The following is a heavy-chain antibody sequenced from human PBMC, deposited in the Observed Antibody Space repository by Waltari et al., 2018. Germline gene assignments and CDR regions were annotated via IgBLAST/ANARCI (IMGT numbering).Heavy chain of an antibody. CDR3: TRDPRQRGCSPSCGFQI. J-gene: IGHJ3*02. CDR1: GFTFSSHW. V-gene: IGHV3-74*01. CDR2: IDGDGSGI. D-gene: IGHD2-15*01. Sequence: EVLLVESGGGLVQPGGSLRLSCAASGFTFSSHWMHWVRQAPGKGPVWVARIDGDGSGINYADSVKGRFTISRDNAKKTLYLQMNSLRVEDTAVYYCTRDPRQRGCSPSCGFQIWGQGTMVTVSS.